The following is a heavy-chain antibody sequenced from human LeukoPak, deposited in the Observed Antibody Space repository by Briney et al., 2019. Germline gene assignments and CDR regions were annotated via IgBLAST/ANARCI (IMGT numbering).Heavy chain of an antibody. V-gene: IGHV3-48*02. CDR3: AGSGSYRFDY. D-gene: IGHD1-26*01. Sequence: GGSLRLSCAASGFTFSSYSMNWVRQAPGKGLEWVSHMKGRFTISRDNAKNSLYLQMNSLRDEDTAVYYCAGSGSYRFDYWGQGTLVTVSS. CDR1: GFTFSSYS. J-gene: IGHJ4*02.